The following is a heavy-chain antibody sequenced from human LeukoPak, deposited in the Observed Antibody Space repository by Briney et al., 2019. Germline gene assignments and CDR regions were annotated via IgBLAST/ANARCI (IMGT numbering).Heavy chain of an antibody. CDR2: MNPNSGNT. V-gene: IGHV1-8*01. CDR1: GYTFTSYD. D-gene: IGHD6-19*01. CDR3: ARVDTVSSGHLGYYYYYMDV. Sequence: GASVKVSCKASGYTFTSYDINWVRQATGQGLEWMGWMNPNSGNTGYAQKFQGRVTITRNTSISTAYMELSSLRSEDTAVYYCARVDTVSSGHLGYYYYYMDVWGKGTTVTVSS. J-gene: IGHJ6*03.